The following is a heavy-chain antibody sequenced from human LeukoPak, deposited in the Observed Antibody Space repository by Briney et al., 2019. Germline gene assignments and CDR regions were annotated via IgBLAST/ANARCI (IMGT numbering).Heavy chain of an antibody. V-gene: IGHV3-21*01. CDR1: GFTFSRYS. CDR3: ASLRGIAAGFDP. J-gene: IGHJ5*02. CDR2: ISSGSSFM. D-gene: IGHD6-13*01. Sequence: GGSLRLSCAASGFTFSRYSMNWVRQAPGKGLEWVSSISSGSSFMYYADSVKGRFTISRDNAKNSLYLQMNSLRAEDTAVYYCASLRGIAAGFDPWGQGTLVTVSS.